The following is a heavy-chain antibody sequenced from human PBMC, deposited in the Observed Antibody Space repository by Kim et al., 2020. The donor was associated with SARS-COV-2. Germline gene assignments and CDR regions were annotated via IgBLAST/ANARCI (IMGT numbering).Heavy chain of an antibody. V-gene: IGHV4-59*13. J-gene: IGHJ5*02. D-gene: IGHD3-16*01. CDR2: IYYSGST. CDR1: GGSISSYY. Sequence: SETLSLTCTVSGGSISSYYWSWIRQPPGKGLEWIGYIYYSGSTNYNPSLKSRVTISVDTSKNQFSLKLSSVTAADTAVYYCARDTPRGWFDPWGQGTLVTVSS. CDR3: ARDTPRGWFDP.